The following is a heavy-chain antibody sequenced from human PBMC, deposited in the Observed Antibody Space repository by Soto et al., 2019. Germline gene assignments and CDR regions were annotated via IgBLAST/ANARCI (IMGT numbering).Heavy chain of an antibody. Sequence: PSETLSLTCTVSGGSISSGGYYWSWIRQHPGKGLEWIGYIYYSGSTYYNPSLKSRVTISVDTSKNQFSLKLSSVTAADTAVYYCARGDYGDDRMYYFDYWGQGTLVTVSS. D-gene: IGHD4-17*01. V-gene: IGHV4-31*03. CDR1: GGSISSGGYY. CDR3: ARGDYGDDRMYYFDY. J-gene: IGHJ4*02. CDR2: IYYSGST.